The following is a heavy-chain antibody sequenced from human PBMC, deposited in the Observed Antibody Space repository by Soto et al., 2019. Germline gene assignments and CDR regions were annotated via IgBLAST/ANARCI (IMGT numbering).Heavy chain of an antibody. CDR3: ARVGLMVREYGRAFDI. CDR2: IYPGDSDT. Sequence: GESLKISCKGSGYSFTSYWIGWVRQMPGKGLEWMGIIYPGDSDTRYSPSFQGQVTISADKSISTAYLQWSSLKASDTAMYYCARVGLMVREYGRAFDIWGQGTMVTVSS. CDR1: GYSFTSYW. V-gene: IGHV5-51*01. J-gene: IGHJ3*02. D-gene: IGHD3-10*01.